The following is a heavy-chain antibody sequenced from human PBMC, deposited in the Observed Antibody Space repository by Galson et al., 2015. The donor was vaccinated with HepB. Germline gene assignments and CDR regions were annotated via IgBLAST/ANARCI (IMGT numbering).Heavy chain of an antibody. J-gene: IGHJ4*02. Sequence: SVKVSCKAFGYSFSNNAMHWVRQAPGQRLEWMGWINTGNANTKYSQKFQGRVTITRDTSASTAYMEMSSLRSEDTAVYYCARGTGLGPFDYWGQGTLVTVPS. D-gene: IGHD3/OR15-3a*01. CDR2: INTGNANT. CDR3: ARGTGLGPFDY. V-gene: IGHV1-3*04. CDR1: GYSFSNNA.